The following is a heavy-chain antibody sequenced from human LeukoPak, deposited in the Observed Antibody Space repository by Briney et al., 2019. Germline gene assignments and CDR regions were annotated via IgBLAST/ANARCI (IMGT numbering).Heavy chain of an antibody. V-gene: IGHV4-39*07. J-gene: IGHJ4*02. CDR3: ARRTGRMVATSYYFDY. CDR2: IYYSGST. CDR1: GGSISSSSYY. Sequence: SETLSLTCTVSGGSISSSSYYWGWIRQPPGKGLEWIGSIYYSGSTYYNPSLKSRVTISVDTSKNQFSLKLSSVTAADTAVYYCARRTGRMVATSYYFDYWGQGTLVTVSS. D-gene: IGHD5-12*01.